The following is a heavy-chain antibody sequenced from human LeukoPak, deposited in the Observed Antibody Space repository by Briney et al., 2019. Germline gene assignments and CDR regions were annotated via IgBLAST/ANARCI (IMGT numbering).Heavy chain of an antibody. J-gene: IGHJ4*02. D-gene: IGHD3-22*01. Sequence: PGGSLRLSCAASGFTFSSYWMSWVRQAPGKGLEWVANIKQDGSEKYYVDSVEGRFTISRDNAKNSLYLQMNSLRAEDTAVYYCARPQYYYDSSGYYYRWGQGTLVTVSS. V-gene: IGHV3-7*01. CDR3: ARPQYYYDSSGYYYR. CDR1: GFTFSSYW. CDR2: IKQDGSEK.